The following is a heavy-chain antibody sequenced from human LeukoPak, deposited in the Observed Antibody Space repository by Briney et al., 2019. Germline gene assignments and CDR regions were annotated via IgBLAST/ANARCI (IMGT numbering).Heavy chain of an antibody. Sequence: PSETLSLTCTVSGYSISSGYYWGWIRQPPGKGLEWIGSIYHSGSTYYNPSLKSRVTISVDTSKNQFSLKLSSVTAADTAVYYCARKPWDYGSGKGSDWGQGTLVTVSS. V-gene: IGHV4-38-2*02. CDR3: ARKPWDYGSGKGSD. CDR1: GYSISSGYY. D-gene: IGHD3-10*01. J-gene: IGHJ4*02. CDR2: IYHSGST.